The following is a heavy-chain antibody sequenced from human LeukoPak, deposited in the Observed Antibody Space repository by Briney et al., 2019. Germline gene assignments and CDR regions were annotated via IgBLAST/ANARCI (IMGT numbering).Heavy chain of an antibody. CDR3: ARGLFGSSYSSGWYLMGY. V-gene: IGHV3-64*01. J-gene: IGHJ4*02. CDR2: ISSNGGTT. CDR1: GFTFSSYA. D-gene: IGHD6-19*01. Sequence: GGSLRLSCAASGFTFSSYAMHWVRQAPGEGLEHVSSISSNGGTTYYANSVKGRFTISRDNSKNTLYLQMGSLRAEDTAVYYCARGLFGSSYSSGWYLMGYWGQGTLVPVSS.